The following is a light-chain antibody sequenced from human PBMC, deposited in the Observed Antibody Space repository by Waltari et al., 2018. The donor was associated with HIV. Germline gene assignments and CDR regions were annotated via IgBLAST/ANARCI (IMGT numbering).Light chain of an antibody. J-gene: IGKJ4*02. Sequence: DIQMTQSPTSLSASVGDRDTITCQASQDITNSLNWYEQKPGKAPNHLPYDASNLPTGVPSRFSGSGSVTDFTFTISCLQPEDVATYYCQQYDILPPRTFGGGTKVEI. CDR1: QDITNS. CDR3: QQYDILPPRT. V-gene: IGKV1-33*01. CDR2: DAS.